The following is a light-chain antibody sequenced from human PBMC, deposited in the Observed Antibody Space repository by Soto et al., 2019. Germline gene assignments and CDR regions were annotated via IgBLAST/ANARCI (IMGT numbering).Light chain of an antibody. V-gene: IGLV1-40*01. J-gene: IGLJ3*02. Sequence: QSVLTQPPSVSGAPGQRVTISCTGSSSNIGAGYDVHWYQQLPGTAPKLLIYGNSNRPSGVPDRFSGSKSGTSASLTITGLHAEDEADYYCQCYDSSLSALFGGGTKVTVL. CDR2: GNS. CDR1: SSNIGAGYD. CDR3: QCYDSSLSAL.